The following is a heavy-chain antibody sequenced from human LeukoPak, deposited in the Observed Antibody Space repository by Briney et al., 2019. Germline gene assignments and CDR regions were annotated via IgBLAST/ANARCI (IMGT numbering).Heavy chain of an antibody. J-gene: IGHJ6*02. CDR2: MNPNSGNT. Sequence: ASVKVSCKASGYTFTSYDINWVRQATGQGLEWMGWMNPNSGNTGYAQKFQGRVTMTRNTSISTAYMELSSLRSEDTAVYYCARGWGTVAVAGSTTYYYYGMDVWGQGTTVTVSS. CDR1: GYTFTSYD. D-gene: IGHD6-19*01. V-gene: IGHV1-8*01. CDR3: ARGWGTVAVAGSTTYYYYGMDV.